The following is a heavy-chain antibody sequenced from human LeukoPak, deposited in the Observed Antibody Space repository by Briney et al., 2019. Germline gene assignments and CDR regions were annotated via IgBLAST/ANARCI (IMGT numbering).Heavy chain of an antibody. CDR3: ARGDGSGSYRDTFDY. CDR1: GFTFSSHW. D-gene: IGHD3-10*01. V-gene: IGHV3-74*01. CDR2: INTDGSTT. J-gene: IGHJ4*02. Sequence: SGGSLRLSCAASGFTFSSHWMHWVRQAPGKGLVWVSRINTDGSTTNYADSVKGRFTVSRDNAKNTLYLQMNSLRAEDTAMYYCARGDGSGSYRDTFDYWGRGTLVTVSS.